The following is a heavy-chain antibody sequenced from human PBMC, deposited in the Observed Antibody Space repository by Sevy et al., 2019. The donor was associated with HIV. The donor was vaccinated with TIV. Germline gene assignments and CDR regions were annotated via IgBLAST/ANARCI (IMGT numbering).Heavy chain of an antibody. D-gene: IGHD2-2*01. J-gene: IGHJ4*02. CDR2: ISGKGGYT. CDR3: AKGSTSSSEVGYFDY. Sequence: GGSLRLSCAASGFTFSSYAMSWVRQAPGKGLEWVSVISGKGGYTYYADSVKGRFTISRETSKNTLYLQMNSLRAEDTAVYYCAKGSTSSSEVGYFDYWGQGTLVTVSS. V-gene: IGHV3-23*01. CDR1: GFTFSSYA.